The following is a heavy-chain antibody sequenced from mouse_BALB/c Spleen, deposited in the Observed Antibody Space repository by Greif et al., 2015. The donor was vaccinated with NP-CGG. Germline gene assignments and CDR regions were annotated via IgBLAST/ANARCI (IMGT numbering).Heavy chain of an antibody. Sequence: VQLQQSGAELAKPGASVKMSCKASGYTFTSYWMHWVKQRPGQGLEWIGYINPSTGYTEYNQKFKDKATLTADKSSSTAYMQLSSLTSEDSAVYYCARASYDYDFAYWGQGTLVTVSA. CDR3: ARASYDYDFAY. CDR2: INPSTGYT. J-gene: IGHJ3*01. V-gene: IGHV1-7*01. CDR1: GYTFTSYW. D-gene: IGHD2-4*01.